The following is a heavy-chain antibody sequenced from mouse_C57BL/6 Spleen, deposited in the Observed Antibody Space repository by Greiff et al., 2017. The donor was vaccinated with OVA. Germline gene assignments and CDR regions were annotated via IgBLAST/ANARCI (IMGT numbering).Heavy chain of an antibody. CDR3: ASYYYEGSYYAMDY. Sequence: QVQLQQSGPGLVQPSQSLSITCTVSGFSLTSYGVHWVRQSPGQGLEWLGVIWSGGSTDYNAAFISRLSISKDNSKSQVFFKMNSLQADDTAIYYCASYYYEGSYYAMDYWGQGTSVTVSS. D-gene: IGHD1-1*01. CDR2: IWSGGST. V-gene: IGHV2-2*01. CDR1: GFSLTSYG. J-gene: IGHJ4*01.